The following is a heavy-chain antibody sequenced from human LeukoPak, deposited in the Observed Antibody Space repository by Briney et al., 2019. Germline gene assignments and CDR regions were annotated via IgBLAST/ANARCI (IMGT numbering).Heavy chain of an antibody. CDR2: INPNSSGT. D-gene: IGHD5-12*01. Sequence: ASVKVSCKASGYTFTGYYMHWVRQAPGQGLEWMGWINPNSSGTNYAKKFKGRVTMTRDTSISTAYMELSRLRSDDTAVYYCARDLISGYDSDLFDYWGQGTLVTVSS. J-gene: IGHJ4*02. CDR1: GYTFTGYY. V-gene: IGHV1-2*02. CDR3: ARDLISGYDSDLFDY.